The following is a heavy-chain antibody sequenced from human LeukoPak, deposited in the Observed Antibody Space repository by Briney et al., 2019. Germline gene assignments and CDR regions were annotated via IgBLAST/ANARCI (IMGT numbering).Heavy chain of an antibody. CDR2: ISSSSSYI. D-gene: IGHD2-2*01. Sequence: GESLKISCAASGFTFSSYSMNWVRQAPGKGLEWVSSISSSSSYIYYADSVKGRFTISRDNAKNSLYLQMNSLRAEDTAVYYCARGGVVPAASDYWGQGTLVTVSS. V-gene: IGHV3-21*01. CDR1: GFTFSSYS. J-gene: IGHJ4*02. CDR3: ARGGVVPAASDY.